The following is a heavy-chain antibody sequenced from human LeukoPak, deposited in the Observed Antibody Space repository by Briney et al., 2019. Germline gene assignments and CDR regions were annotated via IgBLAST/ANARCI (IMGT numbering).Heavy chain of an antibody. V-gene: IGHV1-18*01. D-gene: IGHD3-10*01. CDR3: ARDRAILWLGESVDY. Sequence: GASVKVSCKASGYTFTSYGISWVQQAPGQGLEWMGGISAYNGNTNYAQKLQGRVTMTTDTSTSTAYMELRSLRSDDTAVYYCARDRAILWLGESVDYWAQKTLVSVSS. CDR2: ISAYNGNT. J-gene: IGHJ4*02. CDR1: GYTFTSYG.